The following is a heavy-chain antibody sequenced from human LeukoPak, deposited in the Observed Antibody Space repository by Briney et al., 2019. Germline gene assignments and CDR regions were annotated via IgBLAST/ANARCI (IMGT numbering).Heavy chain of an antibody. CDR3: ARGGYCSGGSCRNFYY. V-gene: IGHV4-34*01. CDR2: INHSGST. J-gene: IGHJ4*02. Sequence: RPSETLSLTCAVYGGSFSGYYWSWIRQPPGKGLEWIGEINHSGSTNYNPSLKSRVTISVDTSKNQFSLKLSSVTAADTAVYYCARGGYCSGGSCRNFYYWGQGTLVTVSS. CDR1: GGSFSGYY. D-gene: IGHD2-15*01.